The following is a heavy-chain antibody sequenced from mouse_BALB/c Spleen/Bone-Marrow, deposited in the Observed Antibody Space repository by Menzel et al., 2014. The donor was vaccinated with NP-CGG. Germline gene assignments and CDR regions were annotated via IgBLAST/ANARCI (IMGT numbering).Heavy chain of an antibody. CDR3: ARDVGYGNYFVY. Sequence: EVKLVESGGGLVQPGDSLRLSCATSGFTFSDFYMEWVRQPPGKRLEWIAASRNKAKYYTTEYSASVKGRFIVSRDTSQSVLYLQMNALRDEDTAIYYCARDVGYGNYFVYWGQGTLVTVSA. CDR2: SRNKAKYYTT. J-gene: IGHJ3*01. CDR1: GFTFSDFY. D-gene: IGHD2-10*02. V-gene: IGHV7-1*02.